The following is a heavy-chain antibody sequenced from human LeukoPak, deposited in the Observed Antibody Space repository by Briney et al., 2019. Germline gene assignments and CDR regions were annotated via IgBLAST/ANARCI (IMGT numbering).Heavy chain of an antibody. CDR2: ISYDGSNK. J-gene: IGHJ3*02. D-gene: IGHD1-26*01. CDR1: GFTFSAYA. Sequence: GTSLRLSCAASGFTFSAYAMHWVHQAPGKGLEWVAVISYDGSNKYYADSVKGRFTISGDKSKDTLYLQMKSLRPEDTAVYYCARGPGPIAGAKNPFDIWGQGTMVTVSS. CDR3: ARGPGPIAGAKNPFDI. V-gene: IGHV3-30*01.